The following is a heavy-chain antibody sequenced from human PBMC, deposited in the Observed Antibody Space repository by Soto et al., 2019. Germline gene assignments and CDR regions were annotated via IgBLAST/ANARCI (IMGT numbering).Heavy chain of an antibody. CDR2: IYYSGST. CDR3: ARGGLSSSDAFDI. D-gene: IGHD6-6*01. V-gene: IGHV4-30-4*01. J-gene: IGHJ3*02. CDR1: GGSISSGDYY. Sequence: ASETLSLNCTVSGGSISSGDYYWSWIRQPPGKGLEWIGYIYYSGSTYYNPSLKSRVTISVDTSKNQFSLKLSSVTAADTAVYYCARGGLSSSDAFDIWGQGTMVTVSS.